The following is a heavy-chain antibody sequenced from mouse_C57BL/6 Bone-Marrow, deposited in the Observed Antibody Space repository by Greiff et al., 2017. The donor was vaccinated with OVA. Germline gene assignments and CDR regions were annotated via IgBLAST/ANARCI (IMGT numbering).Heavy chain of an antibody. CDR3: AREDWDEYFDV. D-gene: IGHD4-1*01. CDR2: IDPSDSYT. CDR1: GYTFTSYW. V-gene: IGHV1-69*01. Sequence: VQLQQPGAELVMPGASVKLSCKASGYTFTSYWMHWVKQRPGQGLEWIGEIDPSDSYTNYNQKFKGKSTLTVDKSSSTAYMQLSSLTSEDSAVYYCAREDWDEYFDVWGTGTTVTVSS. J-gene: IGHJ1*03.